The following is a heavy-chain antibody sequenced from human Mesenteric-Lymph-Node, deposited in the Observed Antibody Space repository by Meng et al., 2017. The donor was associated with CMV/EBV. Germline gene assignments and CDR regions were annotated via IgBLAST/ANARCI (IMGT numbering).Heavy chain of an antibody. CDR1: GYTFSDYY. V-gene: IGHV1-2*02. CDR2: INPNSGDT. J-gene: IGHJ4*02. D-gene: IGHD1-26*01. CDR3: ATLYQWDLLDY. Sequence: ASVKVSCKASGYTFSDYYIHWVRQAPGQGLEWMGWINPNSGDTNFTQKFQGRVTMTRDTSITTVYMEVTTLRPDDTAVYYCATLYQWDLLDYWGQGTLVTVSS.